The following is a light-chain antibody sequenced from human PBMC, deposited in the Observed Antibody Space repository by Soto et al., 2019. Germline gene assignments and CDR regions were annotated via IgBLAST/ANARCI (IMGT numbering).Light chain of an antibody. Sequence: DIQMTQSPSSLSASLGDRVTIACRASQGISNSLAWYQQQPGKVPKLLISASSTLQSGVPSRFSGSRSGTDFTLTISRLQPEDVATYYCQTYSHAPPWTFGQGTKVEIK. CDR3: QTYSHAPPWT. V-gene: IGKV1-27*01. CDR1: QGISNS. J-gene: IGKJ1*01. CDR2: ASS.